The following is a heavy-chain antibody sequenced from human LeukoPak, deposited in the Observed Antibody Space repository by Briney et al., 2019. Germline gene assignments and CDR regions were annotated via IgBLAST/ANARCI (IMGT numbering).Heavy chain of an antibody. V-gene: IGHV4-59*01. Sequence: PSETLSLTCTVSGGSISSYYWSWIRQPPGKGLEWIGYIYYSGSTNYNPSLKSRVTISVDTSKNQFSLKLSSVTAADTAVYYCARESSGWYGDAFSIWFDAWGQGTLVTVSS. D-gene: IGHD6-19*01. J-gene: IGHJ5*02. CDR3: ARESSGWYGDAFSIWFDA. CDR2: IYYSGST. CDR1: GGSISSYY.